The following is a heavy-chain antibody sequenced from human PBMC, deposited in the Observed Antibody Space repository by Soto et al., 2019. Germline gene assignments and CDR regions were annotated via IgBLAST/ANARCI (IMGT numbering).Heavy chain of an antibody. D-gene: IGHD4-17*01. CDR1: EDIISYNY. Sequence: RRLSCAASEDIISYNYMNWVRQATGKGLELVSVISTDGITYYADFVKGRFTVSRDVSKRTLILQLNSLRVDDTAVYYCASSPTTALHHFYGMEVWGPGTTVTVSS. J-gene: IGHJ6*02. CDR2: ISTDGIT. CDR3: ASSPTTALHHFYGMEV. V-gene: IGHV3-53*01.